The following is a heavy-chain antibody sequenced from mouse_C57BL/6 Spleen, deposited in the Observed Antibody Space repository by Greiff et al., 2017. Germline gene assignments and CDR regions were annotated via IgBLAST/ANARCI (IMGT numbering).Heavy chain of an antibody. D-gene: IGHD2-3*01. V-gene: IGHV1-39*01. CDR3: ARRRIYDGYYYAMDY. CDR1: GYSFTDYN. CDR2: INPNYGTT. J-gene: IGHJ4*01. Sequence: EVKLVESGPELVKPGASVKISCKASGYSFTDYNMNWVKQSNGKSLEWIGVINPNYGTTSYNQKFKGKATLTVDQSSSTAYMQLNSLTSEDSAVYYCARRRIYDGYYYAMDYWGQGTSVTVSS.